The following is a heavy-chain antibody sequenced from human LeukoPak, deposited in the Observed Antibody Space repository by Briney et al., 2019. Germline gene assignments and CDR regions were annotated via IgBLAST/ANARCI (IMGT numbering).Heavy chain of an antibody. V-gene: IGHV1-18*01. CDR1: GYTFTSYG. CDR2: ISAYNGNT. J-gene: IGHJ6*03. D-gene: IGHD3-10*01. CDR3: ARAYYYGSGSYYNPYYYYYYYMDV. Sequence: GASVKVSCKASGYTFTSYGISWVRRAPGQGLEWMGWISAYNGNTNYAQKLQGRVTMTTDTSTSTAYMELRSLRSDDTAVYYCARAYYYGSGSYYNPYYYYYYYMDVWGKGTTVTVSS.